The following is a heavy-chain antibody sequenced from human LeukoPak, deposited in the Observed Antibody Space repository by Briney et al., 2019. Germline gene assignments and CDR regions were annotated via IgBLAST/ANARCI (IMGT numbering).Heavy chain of an antibody. CDR1: GGSISSYH. J-gene: IGHJ4*02. CDR2: IYYSGST. D-gene: IGHD6-13*01. V-gene: IGHV4-59*01. Sequence: PSETLSLTCTVSGGSISSYHWSWIRQPPGKGLEWIGYIYYSGSTNYNPSLKSRVTISVDTSKNQFSLKLSSVTAADTAVYYCARDNSSSLGVFDYWGQGTLVTVSS. CDR3: ARDNSSSLGVFDY.